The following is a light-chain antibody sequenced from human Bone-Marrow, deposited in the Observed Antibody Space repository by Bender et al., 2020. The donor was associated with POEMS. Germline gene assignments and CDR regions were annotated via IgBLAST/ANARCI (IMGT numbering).Light chain of an antibody. CDR2: DVS. J-gene: IGLJ3*02. V-gene: IGLV2-11*01. CDR3: VAWDASLNGWV. CDR1: SSDVGGYNY. Sequence: QSALTQPRSVSGSPGQSITISCTGTSSDVGGYNYVSWYQQHPGKAPKVMIYDVSNRPSGVPDRFSGSKSGTSASLAITGLQSDDEAIYFCVAWDASLNGWVFGGGTKLTVL.